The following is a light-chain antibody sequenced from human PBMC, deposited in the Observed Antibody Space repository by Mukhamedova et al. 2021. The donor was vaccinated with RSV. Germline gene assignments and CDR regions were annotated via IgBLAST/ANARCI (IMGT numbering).Light chain of an antibody. Sequence: WYQRRVHGKAPNLLIYDASNLKAGVPSRFSGRGSGTYFTFSINSLQPEDFGTYYCQQYDNVPTFTFGPGTKVDIK. CDR2: DAS. CDR3: QQYDNVPTFT. J-gene: IGKJ3*01. V-gene: IGKV1-33*01.